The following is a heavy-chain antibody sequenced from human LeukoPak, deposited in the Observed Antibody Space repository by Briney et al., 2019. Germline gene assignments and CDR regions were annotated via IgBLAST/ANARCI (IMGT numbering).Heavy chain of an antibody. V-gene: IGHV3-15*01. D-gene: IGHD3-10*01. CDR1: GFTFSNAW. Sequence: PGGSLRLSCAASGFTFSNAWMSWVRQAPGKGLEWVGRIKSKTVGGTTDYAAPVKGRFTISRDDSKNTLYLQMNSLKTEDTAVYYCTTDSGSYSQGFDYWGQGTLVTVSS. CDR2: IKSKTVGGTT. CDR3: TTDSGSYSQGFDY. J-gene: IGHJ4*02.